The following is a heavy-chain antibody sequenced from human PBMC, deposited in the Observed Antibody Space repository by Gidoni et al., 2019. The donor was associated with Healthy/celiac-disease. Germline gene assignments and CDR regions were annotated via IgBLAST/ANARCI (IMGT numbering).Heavy chain of an antibody. CDR2: IIPIFGTA. CDR3: ARAGRSSSWYYFDY. D-gene: IGHD6-13*01. Sequence: QVQLVQSGAEVKTPGSSVKVSCKASGGPFSSYAISWVRQAPGQGLEWMGGIIPIFGTANYAQKFQGRVTITADESTSTAYMELSSLRSEDTAVYYCARAGRSSSWYYFDYWGQGTLVTVSS. V-gene: IGHV1-69*01. J-gene: IGHJ4*02. CDR1: GGPFSSYA.